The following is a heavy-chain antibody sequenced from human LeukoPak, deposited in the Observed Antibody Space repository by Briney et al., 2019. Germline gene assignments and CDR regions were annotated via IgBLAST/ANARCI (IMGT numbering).Heavy chain of an antibody. Sequence: ASVKVSCKASGYTFTGYYMHWVRQAPGQGLEWMGWINPNSGGTNYAQKFQGRVTMTRDTSISTAYTELSRLSSDDTTVYYCARDYARYCSTGRCNFFDYWGQGTLVTVSS. CDR3: ARDYARYCSTGRCNFFDY. D-gene: IGHD2-2*01. V-gene: IGHV1-2*02. CDR2: INPNSGGT. J-gene: IGHJ4*02. CDR1: GYTFTGYY.